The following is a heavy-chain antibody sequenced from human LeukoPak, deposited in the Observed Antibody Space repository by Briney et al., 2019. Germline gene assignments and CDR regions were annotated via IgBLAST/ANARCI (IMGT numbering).Heavy chain of an antibody. CDR2: IIPIFGTA. CDR3: ARDQASTVTRPSTYYYGMDV. J-gene: IGHJ6*02. Sequence: ASVQISCKASGGTFSRYAICWVRQAPGQWLEWMGWIIPIFGTANYAQKFQGRVTITADESTSTAYMELSSLRSEDTAVYYCARDQASTVTRPSTYYYGMDVWGQGTTVTVSS. V-gene: IGHV1-69*01. D-gene: IGHD4-17*01. CDR1: GGTFSRYA.